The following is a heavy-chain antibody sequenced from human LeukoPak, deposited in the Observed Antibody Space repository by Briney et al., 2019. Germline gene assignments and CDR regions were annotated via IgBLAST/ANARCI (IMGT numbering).Heavy chain of an antibody. J-gene: IGHJ4*02. CDR3: AAASRVVPTADFDY. CDR2: ISSSSSYI. Sequence: GGSLRLSCAASGFTFSSYAMSWVRQAPGKGLEWVSSISSSSSYIYYADSVKGRFTISRDNAKNSLYLQMNSLRAEDTAVYYCAAASRVVPTADFDYWGQGTLVTVSS. CDR1: GFTFSSYA. D-gene: IGHD2-2*01. V-gene: IGHV3-21*06.